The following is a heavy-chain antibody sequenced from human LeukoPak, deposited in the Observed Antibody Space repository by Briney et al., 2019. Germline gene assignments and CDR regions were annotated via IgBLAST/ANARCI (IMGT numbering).Heavy chain of an antibody. V-gene: IGHV4-39*01. J-gene: IGHJ4*02. D-gene: IGHD3-9*01. CDR3: ARRYFGFLPFDY. CDR2: IYYSGST. CDR1: GGSISSSSYY. Sequence: SETLSLTCTVSGGSISSSSYYWGWIRQPPGKGLEWIGSIYYSGSTYYNPSLKSRVSISVDTSKNQFSLKLSSVTAADTAVYYCARRYFGFLPFDYWGQGTLVTVSS.